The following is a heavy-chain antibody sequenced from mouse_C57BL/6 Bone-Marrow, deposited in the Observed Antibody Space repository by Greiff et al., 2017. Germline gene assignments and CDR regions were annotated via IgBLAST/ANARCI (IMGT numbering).Heavy chain of an antibody. J-gene: IGHJ3*01. Sequence: VKLQESGAELARPGASVKLSCKASGYTFTSYGISWVKQRTGQGLEWIGEIYPRSGNTYYNEKFKGKDTLTADKSSSTAYMELRSLTSEDSAVYICARKLPWVSYRGQGALVTVSA. CDR1: GYTFTSYG. V-gene: IGHV1-81*01. CDR2: IYPRSGNT. CDR3: ARKLPWVSY.